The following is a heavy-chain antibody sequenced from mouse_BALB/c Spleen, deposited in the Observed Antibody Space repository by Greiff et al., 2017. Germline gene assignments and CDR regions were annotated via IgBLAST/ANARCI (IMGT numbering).Heavy chain of an antibody. J-gene: IGHJ3*01. D-gene: IGHD2-4*01. CDR2: ISSGGSYT. Sequence: EVKLVESGGGLVKPGGSLKLSCAASGFTFSSYAMSWVRQSPEKRLEWVAEISSGGSYTYYPDTVTGRFTISRDNAKNTLYLEMSSLRSEDTAMYYCAYDYDDAWFAYWGQGTLVTVSA. CDR3: AYDYDDAWFAY. CDR1: GFTFSSYA. V-gene: IGHV5-9-4*01.